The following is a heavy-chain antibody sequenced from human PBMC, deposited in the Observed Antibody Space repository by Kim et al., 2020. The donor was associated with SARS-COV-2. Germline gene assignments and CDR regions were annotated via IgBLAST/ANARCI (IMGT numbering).Heavy chain of an antibody. CDR1: GFTFSSYW. D-gene: IGHD5-12*01. CDR3: AREGGYSGYETDY. J-gene: IGHJ4*02. V-gene: IGHV3-74*01. Sequence: GGSRRLSCAASGFTFSSYWMHWVRQAPGKGLVWVSRINNDGSSTTYADSVKGRFTISRDNAKNTLYVQMNSLRAEDTSVYYCAREGGYSGYETDYWGQGT. CDR2: INNDGSST.